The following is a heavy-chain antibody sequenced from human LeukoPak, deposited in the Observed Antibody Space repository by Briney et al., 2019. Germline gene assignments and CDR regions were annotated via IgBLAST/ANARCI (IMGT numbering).Heavy chain of an antibody. Sequence: GSLRLSCAASGFTFSTYEMNWVRQAPGKGLERVSYISSSGSMIYYADSVKGPFTVSRDNAKNSLYLQMNSLTVEATAVYYCAREVADCGGDCLAPWGQGTLVTVSS. D-gene: IGHD2-21*02. CDR1: GFTFSTYE. J-gene: IGHJ5*02. V-gene: IGHV3-48*03. CDR3: AREVADCGGDCLAP. CDR2: ISSSGSMI.